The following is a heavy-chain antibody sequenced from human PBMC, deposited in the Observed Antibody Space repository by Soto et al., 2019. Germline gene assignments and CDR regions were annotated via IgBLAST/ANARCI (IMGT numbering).Heavy chain of an antibody. Sequence: SVKVSCKAPGDSFSSYAISWVRQAPGHGLEWMGRIIPIFGTANYAQRVEGRVTITADESTSTANMELSSLRSDDTAVYYCATGGNYYESRALGYWGQGTLVTVSS. V-gene: IGHV1-69*13. CDR3: ATGGNYYESRALGY. CDR1: GDSFSSYA. J-gene: IGHJ4*02. CDR2: IIPIFGTA. D-gene: IGHD3-22*01.